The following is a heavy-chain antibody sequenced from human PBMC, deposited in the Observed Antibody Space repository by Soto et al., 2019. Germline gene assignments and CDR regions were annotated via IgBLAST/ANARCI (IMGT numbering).Heavy chain of an antibody. Sequence: QVQLVESGGGVVQPGRSLRLSCAASGFTFNRNGMHWVRQAPGKGLEWVAVMSYDGSHTYYADSVKGRFTISRDNSRNTLFLQMNSLRAEDSAVYYCAKDRYDILTGYFDYWGQGTLVTVSS. CDR3: AKDRYDILTGYFDY. V-gene: IGHV3-30*18. CDR1: GFTFNRNG. CDR2: MSYDGSHT. J-gene: IGHJ4*02. D-gene: IGHD3-9*01.